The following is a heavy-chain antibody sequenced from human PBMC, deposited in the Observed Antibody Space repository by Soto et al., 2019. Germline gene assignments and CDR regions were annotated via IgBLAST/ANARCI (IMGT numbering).Heavy chain of an antibody. D-gene: IGHD2-15*01. CDR1: GFSFSDYS. CDR3: AKRVKTVPTPGNYFDC. Sequence: GGSLRLSCVASGFSFSDYSMTWVRQAPGRGLEWVSTLTRTGTTFYADSVKGRFTISRDNSKNTLSLQMYNLRAEDTARYYCAKRVKTVPTPGNYFDCWGQGTLVTVSS. CDR2: LTRTGTT. V-gene: IGHV3-23*01. J-gene: IGHJ4*02.